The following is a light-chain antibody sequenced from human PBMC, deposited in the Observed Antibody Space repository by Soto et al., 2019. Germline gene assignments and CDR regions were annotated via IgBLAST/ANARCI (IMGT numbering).Light chain of an antibody. CDR2: GAS. V-gene: IGKV3-20*01. J-gene: IGKJ1*01. CDR3: QQYGSSPRT. CDR1: QSVSSSY. Sequence: EIVLTQSPGTLSSSPGERATLSCRASQSVSSSYLAWYQQKPGQAPRLLIYGASSRATGIPDGFSGSGSGTDFTLTISRLEPEDFAVYYCQQYGSSPRTFGQGTKVDIK.